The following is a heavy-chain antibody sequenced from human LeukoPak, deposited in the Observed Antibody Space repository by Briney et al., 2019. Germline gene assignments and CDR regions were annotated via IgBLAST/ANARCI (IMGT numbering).Heavy chain of an antibody. Sequence: SQTLSLTCTVSGGSISSGGYYWSWIRQHTGKGLEWIGYIYYSGSTYYNPSLKSQRTISVDTSKTQFSLKLSSVTAADTAVYYCARGGYCSGGSCYLTWFDPWGQGTLVTVSS. CDR2: IYYSGST. CDR3: ARGGYCSGGSCYLTWFDP. CDR1: GGSISSGGYY. D-gene: IGHD2-15*01. V-gene: IGHV4-31*01. J-gene: IGHJ5*02.